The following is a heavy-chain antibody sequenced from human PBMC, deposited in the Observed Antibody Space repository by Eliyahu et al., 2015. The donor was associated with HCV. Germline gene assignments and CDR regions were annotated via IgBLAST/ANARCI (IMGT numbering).Heavy chain of an antibody. CDR3: ARTTYYYDSSGYYEFLGNDY. J-gene: IGHJ4*02. Sequence: QVQLVQSGAEVKKPGSSVKVSCKASGGTXSSYANXWVRXAPGQGLXWMGGIIPXFGTANYAQKFQGRVTITADESTSTAYMELSSLRSEDTAVYYCARTTYYYDSSGYYEFLGNDYWGQGTLVTVSS. CDR1: GGTXSSYA. CDR2: IIPXFGTA. D-gene: IGHD3-22*01. V-gene: IGHV1-69*01.